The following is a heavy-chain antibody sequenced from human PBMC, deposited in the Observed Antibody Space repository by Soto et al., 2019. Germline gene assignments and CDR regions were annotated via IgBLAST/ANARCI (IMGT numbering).Heavy chain of an antibody. CDR1: GGTFSSYA. CDR2: IIPIFGTA. D-gene: IGHD3-10*01. J-gene: IGHJ6*02. Sequence: SVKVSCKASGGTFSSYAISWVRQAPGQGLEWMGGIIPIFGTANYAQKFRGRVTITADESTSTAYMELSSLRSEDTAVYYCARRGGHYYYYGMDVWGQGTTVTVSS. V-gene: IGHV1-69*13. CDR3: ARRGGHYYYYGMDV.